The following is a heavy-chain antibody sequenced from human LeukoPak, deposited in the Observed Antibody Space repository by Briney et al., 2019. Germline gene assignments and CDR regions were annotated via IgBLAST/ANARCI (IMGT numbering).Heavy chain of an antibody. CDR3: ARGEGIDY. Sequence: GGSLRLSCAASGFTFSDYNMNWVRQAPGKGLEWVSYISPSSNTIYYADSVKGRFTISRDNAKNSLYLQMNSLRAEDTAMYYCARGEGIDYWGQGTLVTVSS. CDR1: GFTFSDYN. CDR2: ISPSSNTI. D-gene: IGHD1-14*01. V-gene: IGHV3-48*01. J-gene: IGHJ4*02.